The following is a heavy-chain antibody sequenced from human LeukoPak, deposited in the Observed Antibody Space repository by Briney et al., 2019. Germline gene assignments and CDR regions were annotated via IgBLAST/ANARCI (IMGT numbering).Heavy chain of an antibody. J-gene: IGHJ5*02. Sequence: PGESLKISCKGSGNSFTSYWIGWVRQMPGKGLEWMGIIYPGDSDTRYSPSFQGQVTISADKSISTAYLQWSSLKASDTAMYYCARQVGDVDSSGYLSVRFWFDPWGQGTLVTVSS. CDR2: IYPGDSDT. V-gene: IGHV5-51*01. CDR1: GNSFTSYW. D-gene: IGHD3-22*01. CDR3: ARQVGDVDSSGYLSVRFWFDP.